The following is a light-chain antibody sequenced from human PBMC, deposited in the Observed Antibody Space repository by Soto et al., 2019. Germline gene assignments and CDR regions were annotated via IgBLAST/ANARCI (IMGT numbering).Light chain of an antibody. CDR2: DAF. J-gene: IGLJ3*02. CDR3: CSYAGSTTWV. V-gene: IGLV2-23*01. Sequence: QSVLTQPASVSGSPGQSITISCTGTSSDIGSDKLVSWYQQHPGRAPKIIIYDAFKRPSGVSNRFSGSRSGNTASLTISGLRGEDEADYHCCSYAGSTTWVFGGGTKLTVL. CDR1: SSDIGSDKL.